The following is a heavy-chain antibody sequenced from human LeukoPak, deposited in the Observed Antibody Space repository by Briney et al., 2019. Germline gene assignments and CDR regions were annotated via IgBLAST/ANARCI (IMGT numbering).Heavy chain of an antibody. Sequence: SETLSLTCTVSGGSISSYYWSWIRQPPGKGLEWIGYIYYSGSTNYNLSLKSRVTISVDTSKNQFSLKLSSVTAADTAVYYCARCMWFGEIDYYYYYMDVWGKGTTVTVSS. J-gene: IGHJ6*03. CDR3: ARCMWFGEIDYYYYYMDV. CDR2: IYYSGST. V-gene: IGHV4-59*01. D-gene: IGHD3-10*01. CDR1: GGSISSYY.